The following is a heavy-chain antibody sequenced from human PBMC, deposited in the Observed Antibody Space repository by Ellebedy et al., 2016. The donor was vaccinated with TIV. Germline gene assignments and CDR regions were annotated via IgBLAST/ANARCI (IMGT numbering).Heavy chain of an antibody. CDR1: GFTFGRYG. V-gene: IGHV3-33*01. CDR2: IWFDGSKD. J-gene: IGHJ4*02. CDR3: ARPSYQLLSYYFDS. D-gene: IGHD2-2*01. Sequence: GESLKISCAASGFTFGRYGMHWVRQAPGKGLEWVAVIWFDGSKDFYADSVKGRFTISRDDSKNEVFLQMSSLRAEDTAVYYCARPSYQLLSYYFDSWGQGTLVTVSS.